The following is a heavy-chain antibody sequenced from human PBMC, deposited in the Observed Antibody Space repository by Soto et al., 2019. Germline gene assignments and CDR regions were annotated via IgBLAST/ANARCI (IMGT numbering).Heavy chain of an antibody. CDR1: GFTFSSYW. J-gene: IGHJ5*02. CDR3: AREGMGFSNWFDP. V-gene: IGHV3-74*01. Sequence: EMQLVESGGGSVQPGGSLRLSCAASGFTFSSYWMHWVRQAPGKGLVWVSRMNTDGSDTYYADSVKGRFTIARDNARNTVYLQMNSLRVEDTAVYYCAREGMGFSNWFDPRGQGTLVSVSS. D-gene: IGHD2-8*01. CDR2: MNTDGSDT.